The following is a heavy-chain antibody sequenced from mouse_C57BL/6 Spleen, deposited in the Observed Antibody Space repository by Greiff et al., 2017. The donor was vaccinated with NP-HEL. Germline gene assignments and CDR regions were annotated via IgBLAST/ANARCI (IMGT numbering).Heavy chain of an antibody. V-gene: IGHV1-12*01. Sequence: QSGAELVRPGASVKMSCKASGYTFTSYNMHWVKQTPRQGLEWIGAIYPGNGDTSYNQKFKGKATLTVDKSSSTAYMQLSSLTSEDSAVYFCARGIYGSRYYAMDYWGQGTSVTVSS. CDR3: ARGIYGSRYYAMDY. J-gene: IGHJ4*01. CDR2: IYPGNGDT. D-gene: IGHD1-1*01. CDR1: GYTFTSYN.